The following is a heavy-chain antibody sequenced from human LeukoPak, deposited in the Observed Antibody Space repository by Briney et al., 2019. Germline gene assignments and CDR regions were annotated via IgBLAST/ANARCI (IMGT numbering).Heavy chain of an antibody. CDR2: IYYSGST. CDR1: GGSISSSSYY. D-gene: IGHD2-15*01. Sequence: SETLSLTCTVSGGSISSSSYYWGWIRQPPGKGLEWIGSIYYSGSTYYNPSLKSRVTISVDTSKNQFSLKLSSVTAADTAVYYCARDHIVVVVAATGYYYGMDVWGQGTTVTVSS. CDR3: ARDHIVVVVAATGYYYGMDV. J-gene: IGHJ6*02. V-gene: IGHV4-39*07.